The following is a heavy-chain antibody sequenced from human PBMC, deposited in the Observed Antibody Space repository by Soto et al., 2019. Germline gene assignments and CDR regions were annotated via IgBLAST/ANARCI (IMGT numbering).Heavy chain of an antibody. CDR2: INHSGNT. D-gene: IGHD3-9*01. CDR3: ARDSRTSYYKRSYYFDY. Sequence: LSLTCGVYGASFSGDYWSWIRQPPGKGLEWIGEINHSGNTNYNPSLKSRVTISVDTSKNQVSLKVRSVTAADTAVYYCARDSRTSYYKRSYYFDYWGQGTLVTVSS. CDR1: GASFSGDY. V-gene: IGHV4-34*01. J-gene: IGHJ4*02.